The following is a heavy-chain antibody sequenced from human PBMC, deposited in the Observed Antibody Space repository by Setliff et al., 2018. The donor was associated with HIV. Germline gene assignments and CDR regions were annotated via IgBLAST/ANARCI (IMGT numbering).Heavy chain of an antibody. J-gene: IGHJ4*02. CDR3: TSEIQLWASGRYGYFDY. V-gene: IGHV3-15*01. CDR2: IKTKTDGGTT. D-gene: IGHD5-18*01. Sequence: ETLSLTCTVSGGSISSHYWSWIRQPPGKGLEWVGRIKTKTDGGTTDYAAPVKGRFTISRDDPRNTLYLQMNSLKTEDTAVYYCTSEIQLWASGRYGYFDYWGQGTLVTVSS. CDR1: GGSISSHY.